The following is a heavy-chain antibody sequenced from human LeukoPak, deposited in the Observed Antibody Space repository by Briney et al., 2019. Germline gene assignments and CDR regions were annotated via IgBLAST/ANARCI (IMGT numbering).Heavy chain of an antibody. CDR2: INHSGST. D-gene: IGHD6-19*01. J-gene: IGHJ4*02. Sequence: SETLSLTCAVYGGSFSGYYWRWIRQPPGRGLEWIGEINHSGSTNYNPSLKSRVTISVDTSKTQFSLKLSSVTAADTAVYYCARGQSVAGTPLYFDYWGQGTLVTVSS. CDR3: ARGQSVAGTPLYFDY. CDR1: GGSFSGYY. V-gene: IGHV4-34*01.